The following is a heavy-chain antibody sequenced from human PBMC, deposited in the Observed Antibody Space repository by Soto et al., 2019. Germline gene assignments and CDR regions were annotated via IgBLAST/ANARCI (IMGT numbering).Heavy chain of an antibody. D-gene: IGHD3-22*01. Sequence: GGSLRLSCAASGFTFSSYAMSWVRQAPGKGLEWVSAISGSGGSTYYADSVKGRFTISRDNSKNTLYLQMNSLRAEDTAVYYCAKVYYDSSGQNQYHDIPLLDYYYYGMDVWGQGTTVTVSS. CDR1: GFTFSSYA. J-gene: IGHJ6*02. CDR2: ISGSGGST. CDR3: AKVYYDSSGQNQYHDIPLLDYYYYGMDV. V-gene: IGHV3-23*01.